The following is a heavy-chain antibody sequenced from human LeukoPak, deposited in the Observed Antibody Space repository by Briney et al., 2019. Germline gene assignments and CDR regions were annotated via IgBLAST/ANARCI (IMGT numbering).Heavy chain of an antibody. CDR1: GFTFSSYS. D-gene: IGHD6-13*01. CDR2: ISSSSSYI. CDR3: ARFLSGNAFYI. J-gene: IGHJ3*02. Sequence: GGSLRLSCAASGFTFSSYSMNWVRQAPGKGLEWVSSISSSSSYIYYADSVKGRFTISRDNAKNSLYLQMNSMRAEDTAVYYCARFLSGNAFYIWGQGTMVTVSS. V-gene: IGHV3-21*01.